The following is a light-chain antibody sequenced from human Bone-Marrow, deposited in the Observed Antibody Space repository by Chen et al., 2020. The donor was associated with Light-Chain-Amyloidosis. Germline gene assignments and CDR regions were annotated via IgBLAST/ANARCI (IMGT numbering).Light chain of an antibody. Sequence: SYELTHPPSASVPPGQTARSTRSGDDLTTKYEYWYQQKPGQAPVLGIHRDTERPSGISERFSGSSSGTTATLTISGVQAEDEADYHCQSADSSGTYEVVFGGGTKLTVL. V-gene: IGLV3-25*03. CDR3: QSADSSGTYEVV. CDR2: RDT. CDR1: DLTTKY. J-gene: IGLJ2*01.